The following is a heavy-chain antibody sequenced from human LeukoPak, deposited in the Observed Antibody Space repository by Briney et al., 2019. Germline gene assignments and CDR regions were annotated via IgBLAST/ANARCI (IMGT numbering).Heavy chain of an antibody. V-gene: IGHV3-30-3*01. D-gene: IGHD6-19*01. J-gene: IGHJ4*02. CDR2: ISYDGTNK. CDR1: GFTFSSYA. CDR3: ARGGGGGIAVAGLFYFDF. Sequence: GGSLRLSCAASGFTFSSYAMSWVRQAPGKGLEWVAVISYDGTNKYYADSVRGRFTISRDNSKNTLYVQMNSLRAEATAVYYCARGGGGGIAVAGLFYFDFWGQGTLVTVSS.